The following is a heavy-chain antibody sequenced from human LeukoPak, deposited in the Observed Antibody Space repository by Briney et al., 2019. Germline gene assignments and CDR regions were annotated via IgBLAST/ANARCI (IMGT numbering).Heavy chain of an antibody. CDR1: GFTFNNYA. J-gene: IGHJ3*02. CDR3: AKEYYYDSSVQGAFDI. CDR2: ISGSGGST. Sequence: GGSLRLSCAASGFTFNNYAMSWVRQAPGKGLQWVSTISGSGGSTYYADSVKGRFTISRGNSKNTLYLQMNSLRAEDTAVYYCAKEYYYDSSVQGAFDIWGQGTMVTVSS. V-gene: IGHV3-23*01. D-gene: IGHD3-22*01.